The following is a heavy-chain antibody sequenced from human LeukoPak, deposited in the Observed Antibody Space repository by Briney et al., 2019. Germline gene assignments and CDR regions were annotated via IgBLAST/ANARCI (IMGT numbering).Heavy chain of an antibody. V-gene: IGHV3-7*01. CDR2: IKQDGSEK. CDR3: ARERTVVPDY. Sequence: GGSLRLSCAASGFTFSSYAMSWVRQAPGKGLEWVANIKQDGSEKYYVDSVKGRFTISRDNAKNSLYLQMNSLRAEDTAVYYCARERTVVPDYWGQGTLVTVSS. J-gene: IGHJ4*02. CDR1: GFTFSSYA. D-gene: IGHD4-17*01.